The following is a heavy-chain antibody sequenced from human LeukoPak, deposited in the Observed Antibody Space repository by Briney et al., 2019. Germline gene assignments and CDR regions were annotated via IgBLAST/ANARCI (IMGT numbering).Heavy chain of an antibody. V-gene: IGHV3-7*01. CDR1: GFTFSSYW. CDR3: ARDHHLEWQFSDAFYI. D-gene: IGHD3-3*01. CDR2: IKQDGSEK. Sequence: GGSLRLSCAASGFTFSSYWMSWVSQAPGKGLEGVANIKQDGSEKYYVDSVKGRFTISRDNAKTSLYLQMNSLRAEDTAVYYCARDHHLEWQFSDAFYIWGQGTMVNVSS. J-gene: IGHJ3*02.